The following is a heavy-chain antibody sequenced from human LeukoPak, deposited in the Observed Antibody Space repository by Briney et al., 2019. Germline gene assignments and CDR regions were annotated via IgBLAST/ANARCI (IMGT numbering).Heavy chain of an antibody. Sequence: ASVKVSCKASGGTFCSYAISWVRQAPGQGLEWMGGIIPIFGTANYAQKFQGRVTITADESTSTAYMELSSLRSEDTAVYYCARDLTIFGVVTGGGFDPWGQGTLVTVSS. J-gene: IGHJ5*02. CDR2: IIPIFGTA. CDR3: ARDLTIFGVVTGGGFDP. CDR1: GGTFCSYA. V-gene: IGHV1-69*13. D-gene: IGHD3-3*01.